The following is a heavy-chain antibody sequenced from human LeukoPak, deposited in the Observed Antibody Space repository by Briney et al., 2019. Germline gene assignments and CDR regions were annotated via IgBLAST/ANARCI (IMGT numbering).Heavy chain of an antibody. Sequence: ASVKVSCTASGYTFTGYYMHWVRQAPGQGLEWMGWINPNSGGTNYAQKFQGRVTMTRDTSISTAYMELSRLRSDDTAVYYCARTHIVVVPAARRAWFDPWGQGTLVTVSS. J-gene: IGHJ5*02. CDR1: GYTFTGYY. CDR3: ARTHIVVVPAARRAWFDP. D-gene: IGHD2-2*01. V-gene: IGHV1-2*02. CDR2: INPNSGGT.